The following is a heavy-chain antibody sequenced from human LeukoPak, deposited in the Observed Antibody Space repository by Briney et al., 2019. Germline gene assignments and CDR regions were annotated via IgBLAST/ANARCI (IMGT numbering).Heavy chain of an antibody. Sequence: SVKVSCKASGNSFSSYVINWVRQAPGQGLEWMGGIIPIFGTANYAQKFQGRVTITADESTSTAYMELSSLRSEDTAVYYCARALVVVPAADNWFDPWGQGTLVTVSS. CDR2: IIPIFGTA. J-gene: IGHJ5*02. V-gene: IGHV1-69*13. CDR3: ARALVVVPAADNWFDP. D-gene: IGHD2-2*01. CDR1: GNSFSSYV.